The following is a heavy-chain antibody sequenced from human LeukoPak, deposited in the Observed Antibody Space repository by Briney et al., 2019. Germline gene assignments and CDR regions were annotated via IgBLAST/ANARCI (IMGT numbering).Heavy chain of an antibody. Sequence: GGSLRLSCAASGFTFSSYAMSWVRQAPGKGLEWVSAISGSGGSTYYADSVKGRFTISRDNAKNSLYLQMNSLRAEDTAVYYCARDRAYYYGMDVWGQGTTVTVSS. CDR2: ISGSGGST. CDR1: GFTFSSYA. J-gene: IGHJ6*02. CDR3: ARDRAYYYGMDV. D-gene: IGHD3-10*01. V-gene: IGHV3-23*01.